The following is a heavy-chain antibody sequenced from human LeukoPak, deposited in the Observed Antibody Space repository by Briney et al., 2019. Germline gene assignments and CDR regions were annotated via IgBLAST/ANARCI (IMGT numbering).Heavy chain of an antibody. V-gene: IGHV4-59*01. Sequence: SETLSLTCTVSGGSISSYYWSRIRQPPGKGLQWVGYIYYSGRTNSNPSLKSRVTISVDTYNNQICVRLTSLPGAVPAVYYGARSLAYGDSDYGGQGTLDSVST. CDR2: IYYSGRT. J-gene: IGHJ4*02. CDR3: ARSLAYGDSDY. CDR1: GGSISSYY. D-gene: IGHD4-17*01.